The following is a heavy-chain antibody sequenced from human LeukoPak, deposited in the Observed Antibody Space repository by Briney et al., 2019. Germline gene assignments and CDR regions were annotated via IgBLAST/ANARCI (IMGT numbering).Heavy chain of an antibody. V-gene: IGHV4-39*07. J-gene: IGHJ4*02. CDR2: IYFTGST. CDR1: GGSISSSSYY. D-gene: IGHD3-3*01. CDR3: ARVDSTYYDFWSGSPPTPGAIDY. Sequence: SETLSLTCSVSGGSISSSSYYWGWIRQPPGKGLEWIGMIYFTGSTYYNPSLRSRVTLSLDTSKNQFSLKLSSVTAADTAVYYCARVDSTYYDFWSGSPPTPGAIDYWGQGTLVTVSS.